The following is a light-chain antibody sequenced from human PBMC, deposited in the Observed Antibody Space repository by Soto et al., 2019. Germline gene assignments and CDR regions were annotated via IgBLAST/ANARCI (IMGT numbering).Light chain of an antibody. CDR2: EFS. Sequence: QSALTQPASVSGSPGQSITISCTGTSSDVGGYKYVSWYQQHPGKAPKLMIYEFSNRPSGVSYRFSGSKSGNTASLTISGLQAEDEADYYCASYRSGSSHVFGTGTKVTVL. CDR1: SSDVGGYKY. V-gene: IGLV2-14*01. CDR3: ASYRSGSSHV. J-gene: IGLJ1*01.